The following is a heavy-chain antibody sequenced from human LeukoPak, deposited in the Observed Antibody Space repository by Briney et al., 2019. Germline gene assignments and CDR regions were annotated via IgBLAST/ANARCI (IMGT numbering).Heavy chain of an antibody. CDR1: GFTFSSYG. D-gene: IGHD5-18*01. V-gene: IGHV3-30*18. J-gene: IGHJ4*02. Sequence: PGGSLRLSCAASGFTFSSYGMHWVRQAPGKGLEWVAVISYDGSNKYYADSVKGRFTISRDNSKNTLYLQMNSLRAEDTAVYYCAKVDTAMDEFDYWGQGTLVTVSS. CDR2: ISYDGSNK. CDR3: AKVDTAMDEFDY.